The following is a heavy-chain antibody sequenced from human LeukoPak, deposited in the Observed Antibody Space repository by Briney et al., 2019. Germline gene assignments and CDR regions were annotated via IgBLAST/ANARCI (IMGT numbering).Heavy chain of an antibody. CDR3: ARDGTYTDYDPDFDI. V-gene: IGHV3-7*04. D-gene: IGHD5-12*01. Sequence: GGSLRLSCAASGFTFRRFWMSWVRQAPGKGLEGVANIKQDGSEKYYVDSVKGRFTISRDNAKNSLYLQMNSLRAEDTAVFYCARDGTYTDYDPDFDIWGQGTLVTVSS. CDR2: IKQDGSEK. CDR1: GFTFRRFW. J-gene: IGHJ4*02.